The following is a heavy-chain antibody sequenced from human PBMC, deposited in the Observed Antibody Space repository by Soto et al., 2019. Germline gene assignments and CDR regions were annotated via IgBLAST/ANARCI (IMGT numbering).Heavy chain of an antibody. V-gene: IGHV3-23*01. CDR3: ATSSSGTSDAFDI. Sequence: GGSLRLSCAASGFTFSSYAMSWVRQAPGKGLEWVSAISGSGGSTYYADSVKGRFTISRDNSKNTLYLQMNSLRAEDTAVYYCATSSSGTSDAFDIWGQGTMVTVSS. CDR2: ISGSGGST. D-gene: IGHD1-1*01. CDR1: GFTFSSYA. J-gene: IGHJ3*02.